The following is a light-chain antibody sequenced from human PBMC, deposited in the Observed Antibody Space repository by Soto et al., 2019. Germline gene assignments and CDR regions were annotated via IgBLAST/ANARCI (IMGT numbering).Light chain of an antibody. J-gene: IGLJ1*01. CDR1: SGDVGGYNY. CDR3: NSYTCSSTYV. CDR2: DVS. Sequence: QSALTQPVSVSGSPGQSITISCTGTSGDVGGYNYVSWYQQHPGKAPKLMIYDVSNRPSGVSNSFSGSKSGNTASLTISGLQAEDEADYYFNSYTCSSTYVFGTGTELTVL. V-gene: IGLV2-14*03.